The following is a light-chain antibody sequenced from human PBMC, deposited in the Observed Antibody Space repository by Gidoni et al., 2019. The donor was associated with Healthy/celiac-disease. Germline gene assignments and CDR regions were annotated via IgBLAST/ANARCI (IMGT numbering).Light chain of an antibody. J-gene: IGKJ4*01. Sequence: VMTQTPLSLXVTPGQPASISCKSSKSLLHSDGKTYLYWYLQKPGQPPQLLFYEVSNRFSGXXDRXXXSGXXTDFXLKIXRVEAXDVGVYYCMQSIQLPXTFGXGTKVEIK. CDR1: KSLLHSDGKTY. CDR2: EVS. V-gene: IGKV2D-29*01. CDR3: MQSIQLPXT.